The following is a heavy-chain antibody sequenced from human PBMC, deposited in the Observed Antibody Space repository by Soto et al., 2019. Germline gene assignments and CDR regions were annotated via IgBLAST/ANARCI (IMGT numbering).Heavy chain of an antibody. D-gene: IGHD2-21*01. CDR1: GGSLSDDF. CDR2: INHLGSI. Sequence: LSGTPSLTCVVSGGSLSDDFWSWIRQPPGMALEWIGEINHLGSINYNPSLKSRVTMSVDTSKNQFSLTLNSVTAADTATYYCARGGISHWAYFYYMDFWDRGTTVTVSS. J-gene: IGHJ6*03. CDR3: ARGGISHWAYFYYMDF. V-gene: IGHV4-34*01.